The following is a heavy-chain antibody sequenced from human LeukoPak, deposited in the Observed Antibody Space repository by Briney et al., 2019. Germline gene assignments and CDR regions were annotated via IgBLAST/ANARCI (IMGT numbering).Heavy chain of an antibody. D-gene: IGHD2-2*01. CDR3: TTEHDQLASFAFDP. CDR1: GFTCSNAW. Sequence: PGGSLRLYCAAYGFTCSNAWMSWARPAPGNGLEWVGRIKSKTDGGTTDYAAPVKGRFTISRDDSKNTLYLQMNSLKPEDTAVYYCTTEHDQLASFAFDPWGQGTLVTVSS. CDR2: IKSKTDGGTT. J-gene: IGHJ5*02. V-gene: IGHV3-15*01.